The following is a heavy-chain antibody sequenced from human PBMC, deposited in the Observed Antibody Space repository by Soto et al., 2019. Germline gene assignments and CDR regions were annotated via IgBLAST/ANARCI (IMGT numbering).Heavy chain of an antibody. V-gene: IGHV1-69*01. CDR3: ARAQREAGRIGYYFDY. CDR1: GGTFSSYA. CDR2: IIPIFGTA. J-gene: IGHJ4*02. Sequence: QVQLVQSGAEVKKPGSSVKVSCKASGGTFSSYAISWVRQAPGQGLEWMGGIIPIFGTANYAQKFQGRVTITADESTSTAYIELSSLRSEDTAGYYCARAQREAGRIGYYFDYWGQGTLVTVSS.